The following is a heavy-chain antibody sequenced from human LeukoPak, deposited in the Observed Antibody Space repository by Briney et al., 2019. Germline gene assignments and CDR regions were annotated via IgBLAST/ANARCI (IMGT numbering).Heavy chain of an antibody. CDR3: ARLVRKAMAEY. CDR2: IYHSGST. J-gene: IGHJ4*02. Sequence: SETLSLTCAVSGYSISSGYYWGWIRQPPGKGLEWIGSIYHSGSTYYNPSLKSRVTISVDTSKNQFSLKLSSVTAADTAVYYCARLVRKAMAEYWGQGTLVTVSS. D-gene: IGHD5-18*01. V-gene: IGHV4-38-2*01. CDR1: GYSISSGYY.